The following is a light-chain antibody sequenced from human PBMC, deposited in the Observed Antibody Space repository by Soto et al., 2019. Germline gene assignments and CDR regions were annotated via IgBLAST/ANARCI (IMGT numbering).Light chain of an antibody. CDR3: QQYGRSPYT. J-gene: IGKJ2*01. CDR2: DAS. Sequence: EIVLTQSPGTLSLSPGERAALSCRASQSVSSNYLAWYQQKPGQAPRLLIYDASSRATGISDRFSGSGSGTDFTLTISRLEPEDFAVYYCQQYGRSPYTFGQGTKVDIK. CDR1: QSVSSNY. V-gene: IGKV3-20*01.